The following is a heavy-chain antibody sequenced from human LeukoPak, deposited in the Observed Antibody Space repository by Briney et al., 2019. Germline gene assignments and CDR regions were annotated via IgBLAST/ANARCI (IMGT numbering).Heavy chain of an antibody. Sequence: SETLSLTCTVSGGSISSYYWSWIRQPAGKGLEWIGRIYTSGSTNYNPSLKSRVTMSVDTSKNQFSLKLSSVTAADTAVYYCARGPSVAVAGSHLDYWGQGALATVSS. CDR2: IYTSGST. J-gene: IGHJ4*02. CDR3: ARGPSVAVAGSHLDY. V-gene: IGHV4-4*07. CDR1: GGSISSYY. D-gene: IGHD6-19*01.